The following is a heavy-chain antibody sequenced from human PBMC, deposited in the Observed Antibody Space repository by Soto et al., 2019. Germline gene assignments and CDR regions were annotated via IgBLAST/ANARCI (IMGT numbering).Heavy chain of an antibody. Sequence: SLRLSCAASGFTFSTYAMNWVRQAPGKGLEWVSVISGTGDNTYYADSVKGRFTISRDNSKNTLYLQMNSLRAEDTAVYYCAKGPPRSGTFDYWGQGTLVTVSS. CDR3: AKGPPRSGTFDY. CDR1: GFTFSTYA. J-gene: IGHJ4*02. CDR2: ISGTGDNT. V-gene: IGHV3-23*01.